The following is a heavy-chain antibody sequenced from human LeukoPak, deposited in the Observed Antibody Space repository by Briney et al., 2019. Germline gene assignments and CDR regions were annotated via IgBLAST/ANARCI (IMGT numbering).Heavy chain of an antibody. J-gene: IGHJ5*02. CDR2: IIPNFGTA. D-gene: IGHD2-2*01. CDR3: ASTQTVSFVVVPAFNGFDP. CDR1: GGTFSSYA. Sequence: SVKVSCKASGGTFSSYAISWVRQAPGQGLEWMGGIIPNFGTANYAQKFQGRVTITADESTSTAYMELSSLRSEDTAVYYCASTQTVSFVVVPAFNGFDPWGQGNLVTVSS. V-gene: IGHV1-69*01.